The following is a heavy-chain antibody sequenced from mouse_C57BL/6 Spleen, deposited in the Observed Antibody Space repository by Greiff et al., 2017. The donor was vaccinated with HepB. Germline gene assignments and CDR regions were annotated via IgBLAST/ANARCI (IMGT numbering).Heavy chain of an antibody. CDR3: ARDRDYYGSSYEFAD. D-gene: IGHD1-1*01. Sequence: EVQLQESGPGLVKPSQSLSLTCSVTGYSITSGYYWNWIRQFPGNKLEWMGYISYDGSNNYNPALKNRISITRDTSKNQFFLKLNSVTTEDTATYYCARDRDYYGSSYEFADWGQGTLVTVSA. CDR1: GYSITSGYY. V-gene: IGHV3-6*01. CDR2: ISYDGSN. J-gene: IGHJ3*01.